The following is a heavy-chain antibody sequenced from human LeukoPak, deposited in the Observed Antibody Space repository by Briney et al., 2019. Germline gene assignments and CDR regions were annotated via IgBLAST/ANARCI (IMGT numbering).Heavy chain of an antibody. D-gene: IGHD6-13*01. Sequence: GGSLRLSCAASGFTFSSYSINWVRQAPGKGLEWVSSISSSSSYIYYADSVKGRFTISRDNAKNSLYLQMNSLRAEDTAVYYCARDLAPTGIAAAGTNWFDPWGQGTLVTVSP. J-gene: IGHJ5*02. CDR1: GFTFSSYS. CDR2: ISSSSSYI. CDR3: ARDLAPTGIAAAGTNWFDP. V-gene: IGHV3-21*01.